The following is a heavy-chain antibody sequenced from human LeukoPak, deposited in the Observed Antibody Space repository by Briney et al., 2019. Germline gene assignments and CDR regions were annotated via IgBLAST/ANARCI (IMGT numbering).Heavy chain of an antibody. CDR2: INPNSGGT. CDR1: GYIFTSYY. V-gene: IGHV1-2*02. J-gene: IGHJ4*02. CDR3: ARDPGANYFDY. Sequence: VASVKVSCKASGYIFTSYYIHWVRQAPGQGLEWMGWINPNSGGTKYAQKFQGRVTMTRDTSISTAYMELSRLKSDDTAVYYCARDPGANYFDYWGQGTLVTVS. D-gene: IGHD7-27*01.